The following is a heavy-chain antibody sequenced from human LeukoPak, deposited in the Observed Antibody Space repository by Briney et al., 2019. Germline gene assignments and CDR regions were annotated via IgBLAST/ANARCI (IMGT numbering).Heavy chain of an antibody. Sequence: SETLSLTCTVSGGSISDYYWSWIRQPPGKGLEWIAYIYYSGNTKVNPSLKSRVTVSVDTSKNQFSLKLTSVTAADTAVYYCARDKWSGGGLSQFDPWGQGTLVTVPS. J-gene: IGHJ5*02. D-gene: IGHD2-15*01. CDR1: GGSISDYY. CDR2: IYYSGNT. CDR3: ARDKWSGGGLSQFDP. V-gene: IGHV4-59*01.